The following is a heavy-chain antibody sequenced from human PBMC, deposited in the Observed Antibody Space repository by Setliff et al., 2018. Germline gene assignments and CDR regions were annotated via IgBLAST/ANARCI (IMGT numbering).Heavy chain of an antibody. CDR3: ARDPGYASGTWSLDS. CDR2: ISTSGST. Sequence: PLETLSLTCTVSGGSIINSYYWSWIRQPAGKGLEWIGRISTSGSTNYNPSLKSRVTVSLDTSKNQFSLKLTSVTVADTAVYYCARDPGYASGTWSLDSWGQGKLVTVSS. J-gene: IGHJ4*02. D-gene: IGHD3-16*01. CDR1: GGSIINSYY. V-gene: IGHV4-4*07.